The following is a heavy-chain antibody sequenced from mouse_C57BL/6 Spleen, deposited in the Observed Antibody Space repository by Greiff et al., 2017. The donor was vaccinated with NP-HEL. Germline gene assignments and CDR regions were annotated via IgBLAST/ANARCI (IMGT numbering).Heavy chain of an antibody. CDR3: VFYAMDY. V-gene: IGHV1-31*01. CDR1: GYSFTGYY. Sequence: EVQVVESGPELVKPGASVKISCKASGYSFTGYYMHWVKQSHGNILGWIGYIYPYNGVSSYNQKFKGKATLTVDKSSSTAYMELRSLTSEDSAVYYCVFYAMDYWGQGTSVTVSS. J-gene: IGHJ4*01. CDR2: IYPYNGVS.